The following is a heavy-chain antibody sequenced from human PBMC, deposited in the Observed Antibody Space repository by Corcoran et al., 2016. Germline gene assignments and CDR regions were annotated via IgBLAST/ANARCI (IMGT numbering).Heavy chain of an antibody. V-gene: IGHV4-34*01. CDR2: INHSGST. J-gene: IGHJ2*01. CDR1: GGSFSGYY. CDR3: ARGRGTVVTRGWYFDL. Sequence: QVQLQQWGAGLLKPSETLSLTCAVYGGSFSGYYWSWIRQPPGKGLEWIGEINHSGSTNYNPSLKSRVTISVDTSKNQFSLKLSSVTAADTAVDYCARGRGTVVTRGWYFDLWGRGTLVTVSS. D-gene: IGHD2-21*02.